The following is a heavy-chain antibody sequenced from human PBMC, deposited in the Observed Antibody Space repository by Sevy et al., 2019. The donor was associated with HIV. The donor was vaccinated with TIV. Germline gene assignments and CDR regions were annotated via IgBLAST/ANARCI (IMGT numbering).Heavy chain of an antibody. CDR3: AKEGGYSSSWYDAFDI. V-gene: IGHV3-23*01. D-gene: IGHD6-13*01. CDR2: ISGSGGTT. Sequence: GGSLRLSCVASGFTFSNYAMSWVRQAPGKGLEWVSGISGSGGTTYYADSVKGRFTISRDNSKNTLYLQMNSLRAEDTAVYYCAKEGGYSSSWYDAFDIWGQGTMVTVSS. J-gene: IGHJ3*02. CDR1: GFTFSNYA.